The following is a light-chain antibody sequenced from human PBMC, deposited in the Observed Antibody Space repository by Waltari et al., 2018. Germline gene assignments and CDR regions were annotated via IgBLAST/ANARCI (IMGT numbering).Light chain of an antibody. V-gene: IGLV1-36*01. CDR3: AAWDDRLNGVV. J-gene: IGLJ3*02. CDR2: YDD. CDR1: SSNIGSNV. Sequence: QSVLTQSPSVSEAPRQTVTISCSGSSSNIGSNVVNWYQQLPGKAPKLLIYYDDILPSGVSDRCSGSKSGTSASLAISGLQSDDEADYFCAAWDDRLNGVVFGGGTKLTVL.